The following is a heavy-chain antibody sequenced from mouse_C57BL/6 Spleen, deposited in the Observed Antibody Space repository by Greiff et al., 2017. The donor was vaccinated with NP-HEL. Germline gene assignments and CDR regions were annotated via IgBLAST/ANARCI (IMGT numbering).Heavy chain of an antibody. V-gene: IGHV1-85*01. CDR1: GYTFTSYD. CDR3: ARNYYGSRGAY. CDR2: IYPRDGST. J-gene: IGHJ3*01. D-gene: IGHD1-1*01. Sequence: QVQLQQSGPELVKPGASVKLSCKASGYTFTSYDINWVKQRPGQELEWIGWIYPRDGSTKYNEKFKGKATLTVDTSSSTAYMELHSLTSEDSAVYFCARNYYGSRGAYWGQGTLVTVSA.